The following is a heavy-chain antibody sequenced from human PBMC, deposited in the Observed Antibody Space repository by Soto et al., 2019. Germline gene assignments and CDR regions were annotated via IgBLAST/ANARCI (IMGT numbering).Heavy chain of an antibody. V-gene: IGHV3-23*01. Sequence: EVQLWESGGGLVQPGGSLRLSCAVSGYTFSSFDMSWVRQAPGKGLEWVSTISGSGGGTNYADSVKGRFTISRDISTYTVYLHMNSLRAEDTAVYYCAHRTGFAYWGQGALVTVSS. CDR1: GYTFSSFD. CDR2: ISGSGGGT. J-gene: IGHJ4*02. CDR3: AHRTGFAY.